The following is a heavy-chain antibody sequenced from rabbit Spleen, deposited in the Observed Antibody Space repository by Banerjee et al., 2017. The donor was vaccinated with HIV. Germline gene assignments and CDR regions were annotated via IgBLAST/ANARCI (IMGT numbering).Heavy chain of an antibody. D-gene: IGHD2-1*01. CDR1: GFSFSSGYD. V-gene: IGHV1S40*01. CDR2: INIGSIIT. J-gene: IGHJ2*01. CDR3: SRGSGDVGWGYLI. Sequence: QQLVESGGGLVKPGASLTLTCTASGFSFSSGYDMCWVRQAPGKGLEWIGCINIGSIITYYERWVNGRFTISKTSSTTVTLQMTSLTVADTATYFCSRGSGDVGWGYLIWCPGTLVTVS.